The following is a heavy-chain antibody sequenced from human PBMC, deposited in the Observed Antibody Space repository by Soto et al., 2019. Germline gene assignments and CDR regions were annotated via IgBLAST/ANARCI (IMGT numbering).Heavy chain of an antibody. CDR2: ISAYNGNT. CDR1: GYTFTSYG. V-gene: IGHV1-18*01. J-gene: IGHJ5*02. Sequence: QVQLVQSGAEVKKPGASVKVSCKASGYTFTSYGISWVRQAPGQGLEWMGWISAYNGNTNYAQKLQGRVTMTTDTATRTANMELRSLSSDDTVVYYCARPYCGGDCYDWFDPWGQGTLVTVST. D-gene: IGHD2-21*02. CDR3: ARPYCGGDCYDWFDP.